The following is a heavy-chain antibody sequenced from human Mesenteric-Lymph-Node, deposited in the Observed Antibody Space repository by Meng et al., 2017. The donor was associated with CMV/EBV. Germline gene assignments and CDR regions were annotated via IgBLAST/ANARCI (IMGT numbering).Heavy chain of an antibody. CDR1: EFTVSESY. V-gene: IGHV3-21*01. CDR2: ISSSSSYI. J-gene: IGHJ3*02. Sequence: GESLKISCTASEFTVSESYMNWVRQAPGKGLEWVSSISSSSSYIYYADSVKGRFTISRDNAKNSLYLQMNSLKAEDTAVYYCARDGRDAFDIWGQGTMVTVSS. CDR3: ARDGRDAFDI.